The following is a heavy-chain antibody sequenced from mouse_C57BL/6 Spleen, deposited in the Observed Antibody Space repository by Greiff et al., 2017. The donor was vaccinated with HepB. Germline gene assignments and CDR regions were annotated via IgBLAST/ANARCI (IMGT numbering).Heavy chain of an antibody. V-gene: IGHV7-3*01. CDR2: IRNKANGYTT. CDR3: ARSLFITTVVDGYFDV. CDR1: GFTFTDYY. Sequence: EVQLVESGGGLVQPGGSLSLSCAASGFTFTDYYMSWVRQPPGKALEWFGFIRNKANGYTTEYSASVKGRFTISRDNSQSILYLQMNALRAEDSATYYGARSLFITTVVDGYFDVWGTGTTVTVSS. D-gene: IGHD1-1*01. J-gene: IGHJ1*03.